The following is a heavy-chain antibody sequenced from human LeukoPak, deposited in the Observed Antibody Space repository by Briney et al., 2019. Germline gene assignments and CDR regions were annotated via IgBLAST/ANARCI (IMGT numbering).Heavy chain of an antibody. CDR3: ARDRSYYDSSGYYPVDY. V-gene: IGHV3-21*01. J-gene: IGHJ4*02. CDR2: ISSSSSYI. CDR1: GFTFSSYS. Sequence: GGSLRLSCAASGFTFSSYSMNWVRQAPGKGLEWVPSISSSSSYIYYADSVKGRFTISRDNAKNSLYLQMNSLRAEDTAVYYCARDRSYYDSSGYYPVDYWGQGTLVTVSS. D-gene: IGHD3-22*01.